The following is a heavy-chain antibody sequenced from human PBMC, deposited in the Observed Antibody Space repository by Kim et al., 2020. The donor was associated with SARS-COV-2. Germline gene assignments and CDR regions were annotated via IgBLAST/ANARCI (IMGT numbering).Heavy chain of an antibody. D-gene: IGHD3-22*01. J-gene: IGHJ4*02. Sequence: ASVKVSCKASGYTFTSYYMHWVRQAPGQGLEWMGIINPSGGSTSYAQKFQGRVTMTRDTSTSTVYMELSSLRSEDTAVYYCARSGYYYDSSTAGYFDYWGQGTLVTVSS. CDR2: INPSGGST. CDR3: ARSGYYYDSSTAGYFDY. V-gene: IGHV1-46*01. CDR1: GYTFTSYY.